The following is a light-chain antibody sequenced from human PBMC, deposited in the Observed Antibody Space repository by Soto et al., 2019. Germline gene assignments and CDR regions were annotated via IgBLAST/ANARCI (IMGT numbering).Light chain of an antibody. V-gene: IGKV1-9*01. CDR1: QGISSY. CDR3: QQVNSYPRA. CDR2: AAS. J-gene: IGKJ1*01. Sequence: DLQLTQSPSFLSASVGDRVTITCRASQGISSYLAWYQQKPGKAPKLLIYAASTLQYGVPSRFSGSGSGTEFTLTISSLQPEDFATYYCQQVNSYPRAFGQGTKVEIK.